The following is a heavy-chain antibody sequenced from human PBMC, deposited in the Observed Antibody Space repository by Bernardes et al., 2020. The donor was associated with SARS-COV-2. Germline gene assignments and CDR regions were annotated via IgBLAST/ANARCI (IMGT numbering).Heavy chain of an antibody. CDR2: IQQDGSEK. J-gene: IGHJ4*02. CDR1: GFTFSNYW. Sequence: GGSLRLSCAASGFTFSNYWMTWVRQAPGKGLEWVANIQQDGSEKYYVDSVKGRFTISRDNAKNSLYLQMNSLRAEDTAVYFCARGGGIDYWGQGTLVTVSS. V-gene: IGHV3-7*04. CDR3: ARGGGIDY. D-gene: IGHD3-10*01.